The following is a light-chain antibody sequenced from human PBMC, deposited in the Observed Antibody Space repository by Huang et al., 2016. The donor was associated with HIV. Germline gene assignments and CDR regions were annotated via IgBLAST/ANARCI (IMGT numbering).Light chain of an antibody. J-gene: IGKJ5*01. CDR1: QGISSW. Sequence: DIQMTQSPSSVSVSVGDSVTISCRASQGISSWLAWYQQKPGRAPKLLIYAASTLPSGVPSRFSGSGSGTDFTLTINSLQPEDFATYYCQQANSFPITFGQGTRLEIK. CDR3: QQANSFPIT. CDR2: AAS. V-gene: IGKV1-12*01.